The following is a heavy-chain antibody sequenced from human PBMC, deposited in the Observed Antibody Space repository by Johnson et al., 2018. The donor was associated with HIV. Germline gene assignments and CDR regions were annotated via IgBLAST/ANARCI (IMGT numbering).Heavy chain of an antibody. CDR3: ARDLKSYYDSSGYFDAFDI. J-gene: IGHJ3*02. CDR1: GFTFSTFG. Sequence: VQLVESGGGVVQPGGSLRLYCAASGFTFSTFGMHWVRQAPGKGLEWVSGINWNGGSTGYADSVKGRFTISRDNAKNSLYLQMNSLRAEDTALYYCARDLKSYYDSSGYFDAFDIWGQGTMVTVSS. CDR2: INWNGGST. V-gene: IGHV3-20*04. D-gene: IGHD3-22*01.